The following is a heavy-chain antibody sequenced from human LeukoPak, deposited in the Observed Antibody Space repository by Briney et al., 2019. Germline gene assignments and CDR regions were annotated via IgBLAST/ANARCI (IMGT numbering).Heavy chain of an antibody. J-gene: IGHJ4*02. V-gene: IGHV4-39*01. CDR1: ADSISSSSHH. D-gene: IGHD5-12*01. CDR2: VYYGRTT. Sequence: SETLSLTCTVSADSISSSSHHWGWIRQSPGKGLEWIGSVYYGRTTYYNPSLNSRVTISVVTSKNQFSLQLHSVTAADTAVNYCVRHDGRGGATMGALDSWGQGSLVTVSS. CDR3: VRHDGRGGATMGALDS.